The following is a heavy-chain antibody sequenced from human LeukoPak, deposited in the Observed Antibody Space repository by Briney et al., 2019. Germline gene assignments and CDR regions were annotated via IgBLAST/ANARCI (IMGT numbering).Heavy chain of an antibody. CDR3: AHRNLYSSAPLHSYYFDY. J-gene: IGHJ4*02. V-gene: IGHV2-5*02. CDR2: IYSDDDK. CDR1: GFALGTRGGG. Sequence: SGHTLVNATQTLTLTFTFSGFALGTRGGGVGWIRQPPGKALEWLALIYSDDDKCYSPSLKSSPTLPKDTSTTQVVLTMTNMDPVDTATYYCAHRNLYSSAPLHSYYFDYWGQGTLVTVSS. D-gene: IGHD6-25*01.